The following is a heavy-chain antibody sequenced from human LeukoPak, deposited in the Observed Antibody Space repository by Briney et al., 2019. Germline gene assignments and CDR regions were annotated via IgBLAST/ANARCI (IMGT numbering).Heavy chain of an antibody. Sequence: SQTLSLTCTVSGGSISSGGYYWSWIRQHPGKGLEWIGYIYHSGSTYYNPSLKSRVTISVDRSKNQFSLKLSSVTAADTAVYYCARVRNYSGNPGDYFDYWGQGTLVTVSS. D-gene: IGHD4-23*01. CDR1: GGSISSGGYY. V-gene: IGHV4-30-2*01. J-gene: IGHJ4*02. CDR3: ARVRNYSGNPGDYFDY. CDR2: IYHSGST.